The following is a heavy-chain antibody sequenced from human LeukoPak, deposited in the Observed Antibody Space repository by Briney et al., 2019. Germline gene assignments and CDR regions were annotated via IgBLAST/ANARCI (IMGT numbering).Heavy chain of an antibody. CDR3: AKDFGY. V-gene: IGHV3-21*04. J-gene: IGHJ4*02. CDR1: GFTFSSYS. D-gene: IGHD3-10*01. CDR2: ISTSSSYI. Sequence: GGSLRLSCAASGFTFSSYSMNWVRQAPGKGLEWVSSISTSSSYINYADSVKGRFTISRDNAKNSLYLQMNSLRAEDTAVYYCAKDFGYWGQGTLVTVSS.